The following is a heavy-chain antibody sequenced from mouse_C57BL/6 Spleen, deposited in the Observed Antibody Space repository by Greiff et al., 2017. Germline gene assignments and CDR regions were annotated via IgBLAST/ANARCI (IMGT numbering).Heavy chain of an antibody. V-gene: IGHV1-69*01. CDR3: ARRPIDSSGYSAWFAY. J-gene: IGHJ3*01. Sequence: VQLQQPGAELVMPGASVKLSCKASGYTFTSYWMHWVKQRPGQGLEWIGEIDPSDSYTNYNQKFKGKSTLTVDKSSSTAYMQLSSLTSEDSAVYYCARRPIDSSGYSAWFAYWGQGTLVTVSA. D-gene: IGHD3-2*02. CDR1: GYTFTSYW. CDR2: IDPSDSYT.